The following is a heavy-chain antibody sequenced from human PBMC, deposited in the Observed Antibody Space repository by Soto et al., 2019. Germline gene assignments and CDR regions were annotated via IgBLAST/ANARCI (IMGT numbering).Heavy chain of an antibody. D-gene: IGHD2-15*01. J-gene: IGHJ4*02. V-gene: IGHV4-31*03. CDR3: ARDPCSGGSCYFDDLDY. CDR1: GGSLSSGSYY. CDR2: IHASGGT. Sequence: SETLSLTCTVSGGSLSSGSYYWTWIRQHPGKGLEWIGYIHASGGTYYNPSLKSRVTISIDTSKNQFSLNLISVTAADTAVYYCARDPCSGGSCYFDDLDYWGQGAQVTVLL.